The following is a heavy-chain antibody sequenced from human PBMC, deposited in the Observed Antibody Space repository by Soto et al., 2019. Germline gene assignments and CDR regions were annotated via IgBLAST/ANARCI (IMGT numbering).Heavy chain of an antibody. CDR3: ARGLDYYDSSGYYVGY. V-gene: IGHV1-69*13. CDR1: GGTFSSYA. J-gene: IGHJ4*02. Sequence: SVKVSCKASGGTFSSYAISWVRQAPGQGLEWMGGIIPIFGTANYAQKFQGRVTITADESTSTAYMELSSLRSEDTAVYYCARGLDYYDSSGYYVGYWGQGTLVTVSS. CDR2: IIPIFGTA. D-gene: IGHD3-22*01.